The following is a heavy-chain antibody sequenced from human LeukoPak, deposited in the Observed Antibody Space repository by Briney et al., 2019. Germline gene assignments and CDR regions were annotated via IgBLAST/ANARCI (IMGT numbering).Heavy chain of an antibody. CDR1: GGSLSGSY. J-gene: IGHJ4*02. V-gene: IGHV4-34*01. CDR3: ARGGRINWNHYFDY. CDR2: INHSGST. D-gene: IGHD1-20*01. Sequence: KPSETLSLTCAVYGGSLSGSYWSWIRQPPGKGLEWIGEINHSGSTNYNPSLKSRVTISVDTSKNQFSLKLSSVTAADTAVYYCARGGRINWNHYFDYWGQGTLVTVSS.